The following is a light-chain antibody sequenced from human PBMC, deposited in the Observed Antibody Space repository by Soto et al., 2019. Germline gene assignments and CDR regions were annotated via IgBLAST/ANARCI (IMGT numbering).Light chain of an antibody. CDR3: HSFDSSRDGSV. V-gene: IGLV1-40*01. CDR2: ANN. Sequence: QSVLTQPPSVSGAPGQRVTISCAGTSSNIGAGYDVQWYQHLPGTAPKLLIYANNNRPSGVPDRFSGSKSGTAASLAITGLQAEDEADYYCHSFDSSRDGSVFGTGTKVTVL. J-gene: IGLJ1*01. CDR1: SSNIGAGYD.